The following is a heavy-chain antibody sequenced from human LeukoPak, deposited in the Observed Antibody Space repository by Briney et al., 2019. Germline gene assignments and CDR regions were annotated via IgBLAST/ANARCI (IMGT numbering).Heavy chain of an antibody. CDR3: ARSPPPSRSGFRLVLRENWFDP. Sequence: NPSQTLSLTCSVSGGSISTYYWSWIRQPPGNGLEWIGYIYNSGSTNYNPSLKSRVTISIDTSKNQFSLKLSSVTAADTAVYYCARSPPPSRSGFRLVLRENWFDPWGQGTLVTVSS. V-gene: IGHV4-59*01. J-gene: IGHJ5*02. CDR1: GGSISTYY. D-gene: IGHD3/OR15-3a*01. CDR2: IYNSGST.